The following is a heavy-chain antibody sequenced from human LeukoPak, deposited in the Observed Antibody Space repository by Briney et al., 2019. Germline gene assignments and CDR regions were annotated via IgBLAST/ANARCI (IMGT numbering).Heavy chain of an antibody. Sequence: SETLSLTCTVSGGSISSYYWSWIRQPPGKGLEWIGYIYYSGSTNYNPSLKSRVTISGDTSKIQFSLKLSSVTAADTAVYYCARSSYYYGADAFDIWGQGTMVTVSS. D-gene: IGHD3-10*01. V-gene: IGHV4-59*01. CDR3: ARSSYYYGADAFDI. CDR2: IYYSGST. CDR1: GGSISSYY. J-gene: IGHJ3*02.